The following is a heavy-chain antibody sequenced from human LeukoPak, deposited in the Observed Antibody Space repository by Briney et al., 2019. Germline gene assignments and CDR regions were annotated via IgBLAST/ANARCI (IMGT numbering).Heavy chain of an antibody. CDR3: ARVKSRGDYVFDY. CDR1: GFTFSNHS. CDR2: ISTGSGYI. J-gene: IGHJ4*02. V-gene: IGHV3-21*01. Sequence: GGSLRLSCAASGFTFSNHSMNWVRQAPGKGLEWVSSISTGSGYIYYADSVKGRFTISRDNAKNSLYLQMNSLRAEDTAVYYCARVKSRGDYVFDYWGQGTLVTVSS. D-gene: IGHD4-17*01.